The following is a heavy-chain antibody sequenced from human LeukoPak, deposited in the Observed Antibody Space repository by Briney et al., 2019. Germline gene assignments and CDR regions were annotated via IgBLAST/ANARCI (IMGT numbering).Heavy chain of an antibody. CDR3: ARDHARGSGYYYDS. Sequence: ASVKVSCKASGYTFTGYYMHWVRQAPGQGLEWMGWINPNSGGTNYAQKFQGRVTMTRDTSISTAYMELSRLRSDDTAVYYCARDHARGSGYYYDSWGQGTLVTVSS. CDR2: INPNSGGT. CDR1: GYTFTGYY. V-gene: IGHV1-2*02. D-gene: IGHD3-22*01. J-gene: IGHJ5*01.